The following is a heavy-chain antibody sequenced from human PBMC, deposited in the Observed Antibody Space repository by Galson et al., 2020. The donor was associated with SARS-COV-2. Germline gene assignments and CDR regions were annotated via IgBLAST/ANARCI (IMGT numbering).Heavy chain of an antibody. CDR1: GFTFSSYW. CDR3: AREWTIVGTRSYYFDY. D-gene: IGHD1-26*01. CDR2: INSDGSST. Sequence: GESLKISCAASGFTFSSYWMHWVRQVPGKGLVWVSRINSDGSSTSNADSVKGRFTISRDNAKNTLYLQMNSLRAEDTAVYYCAREWTIVGTRSYYFDYWGQGTLVTVSS. V-gene: IGHV3-74*01. J-gene: IGHJ4*02.